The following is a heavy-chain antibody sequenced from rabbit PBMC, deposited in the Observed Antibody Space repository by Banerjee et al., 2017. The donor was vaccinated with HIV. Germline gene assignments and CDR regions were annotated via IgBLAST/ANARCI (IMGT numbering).Heavy chain of an antibody. CDR3: ARGLVAGVLDL. V-gene: IGHV1S47*01. D-gene: IGHD3-3*01. Sequence: QEQLVESGGGLVQPEGSLTLTCKASGLDFSSYYMSWVRQAPGKGLEWIGIIYAGKGSTDYASWENGRFTISSDNAQNTVDLQMNSLTAADTATYFCARGLVAGVLDLWGQGTLVTVS. CDR1: GLDFSSYY. CDR2: IYAGKGST. J-gene: IGHJ3*01.